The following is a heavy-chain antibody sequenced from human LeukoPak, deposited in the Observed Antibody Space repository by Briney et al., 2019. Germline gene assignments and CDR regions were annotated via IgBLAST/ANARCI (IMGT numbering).Heavy chain of an antibody. CDR2: IYYSGST. D-gene: IGHD2-2*02. J-gene: IGHJ5*02. CDR1: GGSISSGGYY. CDR3: ARVRGACSSTSCYRGLWFDP. V-gene: IGHV4-31*03. Sequence: PSETLSPTCTVSGGSISSGGYYWSWIRQHPGKGLEWIGYIYYSGSTYYNPSLKSRVTISVDTSKNQFSLKLSSVTAADTAVYYCARVRGACSSTSCYRGLWFDPWGQGTLVTVSS.